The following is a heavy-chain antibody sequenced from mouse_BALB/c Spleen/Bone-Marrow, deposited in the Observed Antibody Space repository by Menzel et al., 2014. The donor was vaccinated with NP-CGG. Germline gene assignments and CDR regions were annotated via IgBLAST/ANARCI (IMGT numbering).Heavy chain of an antibody. Sequence: EVMLVESGGGLVQPGGSRKLSCAAPGFTFSSFGMHWVRQAPEKGLEWVACISGGSSIIYYADTVKGRFTISRDNPKNTLFLQMTSLRSEDTAIYYCARKDYFGYAAMDYWGQGTSVTVSS. CDR3: ARKDYFGYAAMDY. D-gene: IGHD1-2*01. J-gene: IGHJ4*01. V-gene: IGHV5-17*02. CDR1: GFTFSSFG. CDR2: ISGGSSII.